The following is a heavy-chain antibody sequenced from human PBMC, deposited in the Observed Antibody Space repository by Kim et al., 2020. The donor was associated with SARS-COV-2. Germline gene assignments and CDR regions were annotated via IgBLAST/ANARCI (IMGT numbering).Heavy chain of an antibody. V-gene: IGHV4-31*03. CDR1: GGSISSGGYY. CDR2: IYYSGST. J-gene: IGHJ6*03. Sequence: SETLSLTCTVSGGSISSGGYYWSWIRQHPGKGLEWIGYIYYSGSTYYNPSLKSRVTISVDTSKNQFSLKLSSVTAADTAVYYCAREREQLVRGYYYYYMDVWGKGTTVTVSS. D-gene: IGHD6-6*01. CDR3: AREREQLVRGYYYYYMDV.